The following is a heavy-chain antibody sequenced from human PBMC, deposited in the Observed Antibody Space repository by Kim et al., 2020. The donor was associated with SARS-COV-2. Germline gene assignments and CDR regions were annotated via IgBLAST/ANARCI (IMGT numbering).Heavy chain of an antibody. CDR2: IDYSGYT. CDR3: ARWVRGGAPHFAFDI. CDR1: GASFNTGSNY. J-gene: IGHJ3*02. V-gene: IGHV4-39*01. D-gene: IGHD2-21*01. Sequence: SETLSLTCNVSGASFNTGSNYWGWIRQPPGRGLEWIGSIDYSGYTYYKPSLESRVTISVDTSKNQFSLKLTSVTAADTATYYCARWVRGGAPHFAFDIWGLGTMVIVSS.